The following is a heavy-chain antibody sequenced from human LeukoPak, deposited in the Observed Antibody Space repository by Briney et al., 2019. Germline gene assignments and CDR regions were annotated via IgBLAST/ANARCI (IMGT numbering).Heavy chain of an antibody. CDR2: IYPGDSDT. J-gene: IGHJ4*02. CDR1: GYSFTSYW. Sequence: GESLKISCKGSGYSFTSYWIGWVRQMPGKGLEWMGIIYPGDSDTRYSPSFQGQVTISADKSISTAYLQWSSLKASDTAMYHCARVVTFGGVIVYFDYWGQGTLVTVSS. V-gene: IGHV5-51*01. D-gene: IGHD3-16*02. CDR3: ARVVTFGGVIVYFDY.